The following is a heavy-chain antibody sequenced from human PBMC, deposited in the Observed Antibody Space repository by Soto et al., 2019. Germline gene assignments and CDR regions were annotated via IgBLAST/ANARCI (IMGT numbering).Heavy chain of an antibody. CDR3: ARLRCTTTTCYDLVAFDI. D-gene: IGHD3-16*01. CDR1: GGSISISSYY. V-gene: IGHV4-39*01. J-gene: IGHJ3*02. Sequence: QLQLQGSGPGLVKPSETLSLTCTVSGGSISISSYYWGWIRQPPGKGLEWVGNIHYDGTTYYNPSLKTRVTISVDTSKNQFSLKLSSVTAADTAVYYCARLRCTTTTCYDLVAFDIWGQGTMVTVSS. CDR2: IHYDGTT.